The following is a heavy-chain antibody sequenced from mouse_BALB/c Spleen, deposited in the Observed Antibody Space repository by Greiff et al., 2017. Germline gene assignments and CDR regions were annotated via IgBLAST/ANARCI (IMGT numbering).Heavy chain of an antibody. D-gene: IGHD1-1*01. V-gene: IGHV5-12-1*01. CDR3: ARHRNYYGSSLYYAMDY. J-gene: IGHJ4*01. CDR2: ISSGGGST. Sequence: EVQRVESGGGLVKPGGSLKLSCAASGFAFNSYDMSWVRQTPEKRLEWVAYISSGGGSTYYPDTVKGRFTISRDNAKNTLYLQMSSLKSEDTAMYYCARHRNYYGSSLYYAMDYWGQGTSVTVSS. CDR1: GFAFNSYD.